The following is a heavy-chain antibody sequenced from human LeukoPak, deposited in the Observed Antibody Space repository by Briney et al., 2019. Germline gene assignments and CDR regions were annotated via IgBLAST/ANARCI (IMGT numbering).Heavy chain of an antibody. CDR1: GFTFDNYL. CDR2: INQDGSEI. J-gene: IGHJ2*01. CDR3: AGTAVYKRVVQGGNCLCDL. Sequence: PGGSLRLSCAASGFTFDNYLMIWVRQAPAKGLEWLANINQDGSEIYYVDSVKGRFTISRDNGKNSPYLQINSPRADNTAVYYCAGTAVYKRVVQGGNCLCDLWGRGTLVTVSS. D-gene: IGHD4-23*01. V-gene: IGHV3-7*01.